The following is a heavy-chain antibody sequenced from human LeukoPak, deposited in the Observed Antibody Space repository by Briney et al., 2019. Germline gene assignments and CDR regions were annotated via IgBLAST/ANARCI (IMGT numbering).Heavy chain of an antibody. V-gene: IGHV4-59*01. CDR3: ARDTQYYYGMDV. CDR1: GGSISSYY. Sequence: SETLSLTCTVSGGSISSYYWSWIRQPPGKGLEWIGYIYYSGSTNYNPSLKSRVTISVYTSKNQFSLKLSSVTAADTAVYYCARDTQYYYGMDVWGQGTTVTVSS. CDR2: IYYSGST. D-gene: IGHD2-15*01. J-gene: IGHJ6*02.